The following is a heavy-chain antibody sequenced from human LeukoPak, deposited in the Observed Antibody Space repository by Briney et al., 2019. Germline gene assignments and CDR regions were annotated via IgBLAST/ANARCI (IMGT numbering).Heavy chain of an antibody. CDR3: ARGGRFGEFTSFYYYYGMDV. J-gene: IGHJ6*02. V-gene: IGHV4-59*08. CDR1: GGSISGHY. D-gene: IGHD3-10*01. Sequence: SETLSLTCTVSGGSISGHYWSWIRQPPGKGLEWIGYIYYSGTTNYNPSLKSRATISVDTSKNQFSLKLSSVTAADTAVYYCARGGRFGEFTSFYYYYGMDVWGQGTTVTVSS. CDR2: IYYSGTT.